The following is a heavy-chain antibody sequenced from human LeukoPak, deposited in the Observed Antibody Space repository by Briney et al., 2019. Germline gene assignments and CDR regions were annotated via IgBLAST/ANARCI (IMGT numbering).Heavy chain of an antibody. V-gene: IGHV3-30-3*01. CDR1: GFTFSSYA. CDR3: AKDVSSGYYYVRFDY. J-gene: IGHJ4*02. D-gene: IGHD3-22*01. Sequence: GRSLRLSCAASGFTFSSYAMHWVRQAPGKGLEWVAVISYDGSNKYYADSVKGRFTISRDNSKNTLYLQMNSLRAEDTAVYYCAKDVSSGYYYVRFDYWGQGTLVTVSS. CDR2: ISYDGSNK.